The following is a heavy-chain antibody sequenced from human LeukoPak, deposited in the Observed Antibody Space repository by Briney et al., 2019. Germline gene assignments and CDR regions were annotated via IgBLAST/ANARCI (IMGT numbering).Heavy chain of an antibody. J-gene: IGHJ5*02. CDR1: GYTLTELS. D-gene: IGHD3-9*01. V-gene: IGHV1-24*01. Sequence: ASVKVSCKVSGYTLTELSMHWVRQAPGKGLEWMGGFDPEDGETIYAQKFQGRVTMTEDTSTDTAYMELSSLRSEDTAVYYCATCPYYDILTGYYNFWFDPWGQGTLVTVSS. CDR3: ATCPYYDILTGYYNFWFDP. CDR2: FDPEDGET.